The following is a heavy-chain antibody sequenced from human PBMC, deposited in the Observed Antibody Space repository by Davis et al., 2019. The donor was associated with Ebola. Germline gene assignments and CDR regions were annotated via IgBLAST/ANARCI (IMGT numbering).Heavy chain of an antibody. V-gene: IGHV1-69*04. CDR1: GGTFSSYA. D-gene: IGHD1-26*01. CDR3: ARDRWELRSGYYFDY. Sequence: AASVKVSCKASGGTFSSYAISWVRQAPGQGLEWMGRIIPILGIANYAQKFQGRVTMTEDTSTDTAYMELSSLRSEDTAVYYCARDRWELRSGYYFDYWGQGTLVTVSS. CDR2: IIPILGIA. J-gene: IGHJ4*02.